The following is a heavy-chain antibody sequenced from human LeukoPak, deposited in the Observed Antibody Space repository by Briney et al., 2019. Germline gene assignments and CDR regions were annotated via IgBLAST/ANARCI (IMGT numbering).Heavy chain of an antibody. J-gene: IGHJ4*02. CDR2: IAVGGGTT. Sequence: GGSLRLSCAASGFTFSSSELSWVRQAPGRGLEWVSAIAVGGGTTYADSVVGRFIISRDNSKNTLYLQTSSLRAEDTAIYYCATDLRQQLPQKEFDYWGQGTLVTVSS. V-gene: IGHV3-23*01. D-gene: IGHD6-13*01. CDR1: GFTFSSSE. CDR3: ATDLRQQLPQKEFDY.